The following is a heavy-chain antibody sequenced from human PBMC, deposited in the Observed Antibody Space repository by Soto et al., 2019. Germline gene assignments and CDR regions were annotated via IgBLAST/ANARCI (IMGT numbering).Heavy chain of an antibody. CDR1: GFTFSDYY. V-gene: IGHV3-11*01. D-gene: IGHD5-18*01. CDR2: ISSSGSTI. Sequence: PGGSLRLSCAASGFTFSDYYMSWIRQAPGKGLEWVSYISSSGSTIYYADSVKGRFTISRDNAKNSLYLQMNSLRAEDTAVYYCARARSYGYYDAFDIWGQGTMVTVSS. J-gene: IGHJ3*02. CDR3: ARARSYGYYDAFDI.